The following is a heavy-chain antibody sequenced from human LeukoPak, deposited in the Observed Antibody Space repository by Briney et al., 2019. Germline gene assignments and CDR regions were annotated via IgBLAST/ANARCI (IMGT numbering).Heavy chain of an antibody. Sequence: PSETLSLTCAVYGGSFSGYYWSWIRQPPGKGLEWIGEINHSGSTNYNPSPKSRVTISVDTSKNQFSLKLSSVTAADTAVYYCARVKRGYSFGDGYYYYMDVWGKGTTVTVSS. V-gene: IGHV4-34*01. CDR2: INHSGST. CDR1: GGSFSGYY. J-gene: IGHJ6*03. CDR3: ARVKRGYSFGDGYYYYMDV. D-gene: IGHD5-18*01.